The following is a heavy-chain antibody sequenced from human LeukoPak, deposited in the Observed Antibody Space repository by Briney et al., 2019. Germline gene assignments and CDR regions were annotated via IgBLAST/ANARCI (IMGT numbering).Heavy chain of an antibody. CDR2: INSDGSST. J-gene: IGHJ5*02. D-gene: IGHD3-3*01. CDR1: GFTFSSYW. CDR3: ARVGERFLEWSRFDP. Sequence: GGALRLSCAASGFTFSSYWMHWVRHAPGKGLVWVSRINSDGSSTSYADSVKGRFTISRDNAKNTLYLQMNSLRAEDTAVYYCARVGERFLEWSRFDPWGQGTLVTVSS. V-gene: IGHV3-74*01.